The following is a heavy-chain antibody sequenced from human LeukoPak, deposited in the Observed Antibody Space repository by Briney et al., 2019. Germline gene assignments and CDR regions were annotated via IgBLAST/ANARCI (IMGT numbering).Heavy chain of an antibody. V-gene: IGHV4-30-2*01. J-gene: IGHJ4*02. D-gene: IGHD5-18*01. CDR3: ARALGRYSYGPVDY. CDR1: GGSFSGYY. CDR2: IYHSGST. Sequence: TLSLTCAVXGGSFSGYYWSWIRQPPGKGLEWIGYIYHSGSTYYNPSLKSRVTISVDRSKNQFSLKLSSVTAADTAVYYCARALGRYSYGPVDYWGQGTLVTVSS.